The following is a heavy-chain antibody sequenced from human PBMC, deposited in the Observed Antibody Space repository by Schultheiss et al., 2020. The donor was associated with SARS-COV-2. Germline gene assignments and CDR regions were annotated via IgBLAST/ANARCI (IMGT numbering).Heavy chain of an antibody. D-gene: IGHD6-6*01. CDR3: AREGDSSSSIPYYYYGMDV. Sequence: SQTLSLTCAVSGGSISSGSYYWSWIRQPPGKGLEWIGYIYYSGSTKYNPSLKSRFTMSVDTSKNQFSLKLSSVTAADTAVYYCAREGDSSSSIPYYYYGMDVLGQGTTVTVSS. CDR2: IYYSGST. CDR1: GGSISSGSYY. V-gene: IGHV4-61*01. J-gene: IGHJ6*02.